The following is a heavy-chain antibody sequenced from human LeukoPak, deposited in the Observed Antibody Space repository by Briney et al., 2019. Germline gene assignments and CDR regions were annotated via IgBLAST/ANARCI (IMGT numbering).Heavy chain of an antibody. D-gene: IGHD6-19*01. V-gene: IGHV4-4*07. Sequence: SETLSLTCTVSGSSITSYYWSWIRQPAGKGLECIGRIYTGGSINYNPSLKSRVTMSIHTSKNQFSLNLSSVTAADTAVYYRARARMYSSGWYFDYWGQGTPVTVSS. J-gene: IGHJ4*02. CDR2: IYTGGSI. CDR3: ARARMYSSGWYFDY. CDR1: GSSITSYY.